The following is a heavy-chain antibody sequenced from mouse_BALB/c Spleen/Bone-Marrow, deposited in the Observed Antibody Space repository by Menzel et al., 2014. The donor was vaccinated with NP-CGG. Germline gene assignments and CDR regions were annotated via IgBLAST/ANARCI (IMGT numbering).Heavy chain of an antibody. CDR1: GFNIKDTY. V-gene: IGHV14-3*02. D-gene: IGHD1-1*01. CDR2: IDPANGNT. CDR3: AKYYYGNSLFAY. J-gene: IGHJ3*01. Sequence: VQLKDSGAELVKPGASVKLSCTASGFNIKDTYMHWVKQSPEQGLEWIGRIDPANGNTKYDPKFQGKATITADTASNTAYLQLSSLTSEDTAVYYCAKYYYGNSLFAYWGQGTLVTVSA.